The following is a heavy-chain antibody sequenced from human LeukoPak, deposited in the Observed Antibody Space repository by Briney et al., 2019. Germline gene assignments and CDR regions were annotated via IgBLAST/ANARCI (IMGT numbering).Heavy chain of an antibody. D-gene: IGHD4-11*01. Sequence: ASVRLSRTASVYAFRGNYIYWRPQAPGQGLGWMGGIDANNGDTKSAQKFQGRVTMSRDTSISTAYMDLSSLSPDNAAVYYCARDPSSVTLYFFDYWGQGTLVTVS. J-gene: IGHJ4*02. CDR1: VYAFRGNY. CDR2: IDANNGDT. V-gene: IGHV1-2*02. CDR3: ARDPSSVTLYFFDY.